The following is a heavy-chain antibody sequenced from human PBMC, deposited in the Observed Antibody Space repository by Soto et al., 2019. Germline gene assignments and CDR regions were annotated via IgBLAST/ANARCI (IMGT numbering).Heavy chain of an antibody. Sequence: PPGKGLEWIGHIYHSGSTNYNPSLKSRVTISVDTSKNQFSLKLSSVTAADTAVYYCAFFFLAEDGIRDVRSVSAFLLNRSSDL. J-gene: IGHJ2*01. D-gene: IGHD3-10*02. CDR2: IYHSGST. CDR3: AFFFLAEDGIRDVRSVSAFLLNRSSDL. V-gene: IGHV4-30-2*02.